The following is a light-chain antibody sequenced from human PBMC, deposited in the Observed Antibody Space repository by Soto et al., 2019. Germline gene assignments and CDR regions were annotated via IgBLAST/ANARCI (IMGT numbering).Light chain of an antibody. CDR1: QSVNSN. CDR3: QRYGSSST. Sequence: EIVMTQSPATLSLSPGERATLSCRASQSVNSNLAWYQQKAGQAPRLLIYGTSTRATGIPARFSGSGSGTDFTLTISSLQFEDSAEYYCQRYGSSSTFGQGTRLEIK. J-gene: IGKJ5*01. V-gene: IGKV3-15*01. CDR2: GTS.